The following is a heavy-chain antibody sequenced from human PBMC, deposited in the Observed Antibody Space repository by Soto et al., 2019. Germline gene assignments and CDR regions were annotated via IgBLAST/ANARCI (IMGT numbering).Heavy chain of an antibody. CDR1: GFTFTNSA. CDR2: IVVGSGNT. J-gene: IGHJ6*02. V-gene: IGHV1-58*01. Sequence: SVKVSCKASGFTFTNSAVQWVRQARGRRLEWIGWIVVGSGNTNDEQKFQERVTITSDMSTSTAYMELSSLRPEDTAVYYCAAVLTYYYGSGRYSGYAMYVWGQGTPVTVSS. CDR3: AAVLTYYYGSGRYSGYAMYV. D-gene: IGHD3-10*01.